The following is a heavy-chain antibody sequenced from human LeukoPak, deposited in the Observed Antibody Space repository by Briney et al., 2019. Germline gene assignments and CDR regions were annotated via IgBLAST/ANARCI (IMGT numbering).Heavy chain of an antibody. Sequence: KSSETLSLTCTVSGGSISSGGYYWSWIRQPPGKGPEWIGYIYHSGSTYYNPSLKSRVTISVDRSKNQFSLKLSSVTAADTAVYYCATSGDQGWYFDLWGRGTLVTVSS. D-gene: IGHD3-16*01. J-gene: IGHJ2*01. CDR3: ATSGDQGWYFDL. CDR1: GGSISSGGYY. CDR2: IYHSGST. V-gene: IGHV4-30-2*01.